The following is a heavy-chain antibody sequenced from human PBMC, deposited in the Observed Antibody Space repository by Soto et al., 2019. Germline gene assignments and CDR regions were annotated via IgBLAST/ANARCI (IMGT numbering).Heavy chain of an antibody. V-gene: IGHV3-74*01. CDR1: GFSFSSHW. D-gene: IGHD6-19*01. J-gene: IGHJ4*02. CDR3: ARGMAGSGTANDY. CDR2: INGDGTMP. Sequence: EVQLVESGGDLVEPGGSLGLSCAASGFSFSSHWMVWVRQAPGKGLVWVSRINGDGTMPSYADSVKGRFTISRDNAKNTVKLQMTSLRVEDTAIYYCARGMAGSGTANDYWGRGILVTVSS.